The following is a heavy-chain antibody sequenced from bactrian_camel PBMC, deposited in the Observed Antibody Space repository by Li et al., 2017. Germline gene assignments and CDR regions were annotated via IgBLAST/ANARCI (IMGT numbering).Heavy chain of an antibody. J-gene: IGHJ6*01. CDR2: ISGDGRRT. D-gene: IGHD4*01. V-gene: IGHV3S40*01. CDR3: AATHLRVSPWSYLDYELGGY. CDR1: GFPFSSYD. Sequence: VQLVESGGGLVQPGGSLRLSCVASGFPFSSYDMSWVRQAAGKGLEWVGGISGDGRRTAYKDSVMGRLIISRDNAKNTLYLQLNSLTTEDTAVYYCAATHLRVSPWSYLDYELGGYWGQGTQVTVS.